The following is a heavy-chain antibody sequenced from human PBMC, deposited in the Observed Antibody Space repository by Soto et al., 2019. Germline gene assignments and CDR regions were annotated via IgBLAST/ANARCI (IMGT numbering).Heavy chain of an antibody. V-gene: IGHV4-4*07. CDR3: VRDGTKNLRDWFDP. CDR1: GSSLRGYY. CDR2: IYATGSS. D-gene: IGHD1-1*01. J-gene: IGHJ5*02. Sequence: SETLALTCQVSGSSLRGYYWSWIRQPPGKGLEWIGRIYATGSSDYNPSLKSRITISVDMSKKQFSLTLRSVTAADTAMYYCVRDGTKNLRDWFDPWGQGILVTVS.